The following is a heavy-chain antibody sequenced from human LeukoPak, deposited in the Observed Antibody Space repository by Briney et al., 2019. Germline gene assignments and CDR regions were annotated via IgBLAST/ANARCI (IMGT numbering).Heavy chain of an antibody. CDR2: ISSSSSYI. V-gene: IGHV3-21*01. CDR1: GFTFSSYS. Sequence: AGGSLRLSCAASGFTFSSYSMNWVRQALGKGLEWVSSISSSSSYIYYADSVKGRFTISRDNAKNSLYLQMNSLRAEDTAVYYCARESRRVGEGDFDYWGQGTLVTVSS. D-gene: IGHD1-26*01. J-gene: IGHJ4*02. CDR3: ARESRRVGEGDFDY.